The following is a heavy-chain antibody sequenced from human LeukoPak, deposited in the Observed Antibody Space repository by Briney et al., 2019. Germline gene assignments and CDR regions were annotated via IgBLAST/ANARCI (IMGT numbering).Heavy chain of an antibody. V-gene: IGHV3-7*01. CDR2: INQDGSEE. J-gene: IGHJ4*02. Sequence: GGSLRLSWADSGFTFSSYWMSWVRQPPGKGLEWVANINQDGSEEYYVDSVKGRLTISRDNAQKSLYLQMNSLRAEDTAVYYCARSPATGPVDYWGQGTLVTVSS. CDR1: GFTFSSYW. D-gene: IGHD1-1*01. CDR3: ARSPATGPVDY.